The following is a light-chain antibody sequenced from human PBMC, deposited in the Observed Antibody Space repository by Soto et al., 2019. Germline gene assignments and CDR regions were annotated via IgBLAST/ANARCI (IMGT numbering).Light chain of an antibody. V-gene: IGKV3-20*01. CDR1: QRVTSSY. Sequence: IVLTQSPGTLSLSPGEGATLSCRASQRVTSSYLAWYQQKPGQAPRLLIYGASSRATGIPDRFSGGGSGTDFSLIISRLEPEDFAVYYCQHYGGSLTWTFGQGTKVDIK. CDR2: GAS. CDR3: QHYGGSLTWT. J-gene: IGKJ1*01.